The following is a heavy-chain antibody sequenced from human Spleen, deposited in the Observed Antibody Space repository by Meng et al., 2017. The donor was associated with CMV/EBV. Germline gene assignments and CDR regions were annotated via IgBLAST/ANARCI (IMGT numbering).Heavy chain of an antibody. Sequence: GESLKISCAASGFTFRSFAMTWVRQAPGKGLEWVSYISSSGKTIYYADSVKGRFTMSRNNAKNSLYLQMNSLRAEDTADYYCARLPADYFYYGMDVWGQGTTVTVSS. J-gene: IGHJ6*02. D-gene: IGHD1-14*01. CDR2: ISSSGKTI. CDR1: GFTFRSFA. V-gene: IGHV3-48*01. CDR3: ARLPADYFYYGMDV.